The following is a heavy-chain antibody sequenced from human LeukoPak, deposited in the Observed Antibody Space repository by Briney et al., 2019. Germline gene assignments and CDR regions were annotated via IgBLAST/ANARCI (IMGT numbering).Heavy chain of an antibody. J-gene: IGHJ4*02. V-gene: IGHV4-38-2*02. CDR1: GYSISSGYY. Sequence: SETLSLTCTVSGYSISSGYYWGWIRQPPGKGLEWIGSMHHGGSTHYNPSLKSRVTISVDTSKNQFFLKLSSVTAADTAVYYCARVTYGSGTYGAFDYWGQGALVTVSS. CDR3: ARVTYGSGTYGAFDY. CDR2: MHHGGST. D-gene: IGHD3-10*01.